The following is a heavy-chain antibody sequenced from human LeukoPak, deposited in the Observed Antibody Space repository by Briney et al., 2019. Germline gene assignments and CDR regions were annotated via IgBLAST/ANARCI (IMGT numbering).Heavy chain of an antibody. D-gene: IGHD3-10*01. CDR3: ARTAILTRGSYYYYMDV. J-gene: IGHJ6*03. Sequence: SETLSLTCTVSGGSISSSSYYWGWIRQPPGKGLEWIGSIYYSGSTYYNPSLKSRVTISVDTSKNQFSLKLSSVTAADTAVYYCARTAILTRGSYYYYMDVWGKGTTVTVSS. CDR1: GGSISSSSYY. CDR2: IYYSGST. V-gene: IGHV4-39*01.